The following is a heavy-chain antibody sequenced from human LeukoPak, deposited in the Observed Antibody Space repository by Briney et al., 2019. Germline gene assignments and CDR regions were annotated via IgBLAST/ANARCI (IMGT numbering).Heavy chain of an antibody. CDR2: IYTSGST. D-gene: IGHD3-10*01. V-gene: IGHV4-4*07. J-gene: IGHJ4*02. Sequence: PSETLSLTCAVYGGSFSGYYWSWIRQPAGKGLEWIGRIYTSGSTNYNPSLKSRVTMSVDTSKNQFSLKLSSVTAADTAVYYCARDGVKVINYYGSGSYYDYWGQGTLVTVSS. CDR1: GGSFSGYY. CDR3: ARDGVKVINYYGSGSYYDY.